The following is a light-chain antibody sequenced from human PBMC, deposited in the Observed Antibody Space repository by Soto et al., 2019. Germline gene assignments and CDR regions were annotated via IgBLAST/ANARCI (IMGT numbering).Light chain of an antibody. CDR3: CSYTTSSTLPYV. V-gene: IGLV2-14*03. J-gene: IGLJ1*01. Sequence: QSVLTQPAYVSGSPGQSITISCTGTSSDVGGYNYVSWYQQHPGKAPKLMIYDVTNRPSGVSNRFSGSKSGNTASLTISGLQAEDEADYYCCSYTTSSTLPYVFGTGTKVTVL. CDR2: DVT. CDR1: SSDVGGYNY.